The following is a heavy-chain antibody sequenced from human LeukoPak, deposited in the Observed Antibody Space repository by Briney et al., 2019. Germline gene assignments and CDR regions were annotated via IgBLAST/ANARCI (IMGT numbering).Heavy chain of an antibody. CDR3: AKSGTFFLYYFDY. CDR2: ISGSGGST. V-gene: IGHV3-23*01. Sequence: PGGSLRLSCAASGFTFSSYAMSWVRQAPGKGLEWVSAISGSGGSTYYADAVKGRFTISRDNSKNTLYLHMSSLRAEDTAVYYCAKSGTFFLYYFDYWGQGTLVTVSS. J-gene: IGHJ4*02. D-gene: IGHD1-26*01. CDR1: GFTFSSYA.